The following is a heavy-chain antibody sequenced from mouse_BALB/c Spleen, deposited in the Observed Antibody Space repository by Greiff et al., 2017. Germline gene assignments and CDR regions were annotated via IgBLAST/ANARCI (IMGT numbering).Heavy chain of an antibody. J-gene: IGHJ3*01. V-gene: IGHV1-18*01. D-gene: IGHD1-1*01. Sequence: EVQLPQFGAGLVKPGASVKISCKASGYTFPDYKMDWVKQSHGKSLEWIGDINPNYDSTSYNQKFKGKATLTVDKSSSTAYMELRSLTSEDTAVYYCAIYYGSSRFAYWGQGTLVTVSA. CDR3: AIYYGSSRFAY. CDR1: GYTFPDYK. CDR2: INPNYDST.